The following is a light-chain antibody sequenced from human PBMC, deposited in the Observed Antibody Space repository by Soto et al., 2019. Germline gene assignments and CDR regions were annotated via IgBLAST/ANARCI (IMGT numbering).Light chain of an antibody. CDR2: LNSDGSH. V-gene: IGLV4-69*01. CDR1: SGHSSYA. Sequence: QLVLTQSPSASASLGASVKRTCTLSSGHSSYAIAWHQQQPEKGPRYLMKLNSDGSHSKGDGIPDRFSGSSSGTERYLTISSLQSEDEADYYCQTWSTGIVVFGGGTKVTVL. J-gene: IGLJ2*01. CDR3: QTWSTGIVV.